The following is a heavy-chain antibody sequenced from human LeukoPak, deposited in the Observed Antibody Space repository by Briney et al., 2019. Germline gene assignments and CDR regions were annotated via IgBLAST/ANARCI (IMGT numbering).Heavy chain of an antibody. V-gene: IGHV3-23*01. Sequence: GGSLRLSWAAAGFTFSSYGVSWVRQAPGKGLELVSAISGSGGSTYYADSVKGRFTISRDNSKNTLYLQMNSLRAEATAVYYCARGPSGYHNTGDQGTLVTVSS. CDR1: GFTFSSYG. CDR3: ARGPSGYHNT. D-gene: IGHD5-12*01. CDR2: ISGSGGST. J-gene: IGHJ4*02.